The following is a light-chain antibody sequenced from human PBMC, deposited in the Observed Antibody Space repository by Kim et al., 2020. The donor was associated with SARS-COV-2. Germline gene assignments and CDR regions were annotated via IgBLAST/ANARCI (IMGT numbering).Light chain of an antibody. CDR3: CTYAGSYTLV. V-gene: IGLV2-11*01. Sequence: QSALTQPRSVSGSPGQSVTISCTGTSSDVGGYNYVSWYQQHPGKAPKLILYDVSRRPSGVPDRFYGSKSGNTASLTISGLQAEDEADYHCCTYAGSYTLVFGAGARFTVL. CDR2: DVS. J-gene: IGLJ2*01. CDR1: SSDVGGYNY.